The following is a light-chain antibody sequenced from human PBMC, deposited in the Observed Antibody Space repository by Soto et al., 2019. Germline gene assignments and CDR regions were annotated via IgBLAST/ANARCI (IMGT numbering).Light chain of an antibody. CDR3: QQYGRSVT. V-gene: IGKV3-20*01. CDR1: QSVSSN. J-gene: IGKJ4*01. CDR2: GAS. Sequence: EIVMTQSPATLSVSPGERATLSCRASQSVSSNLAWYQQKPGQAPRLLIYGASSRATGIPDRFSGSGSGTDFTLTISRLEPEDFAVYYCQQYGRSVTFGGGTKVEIK.